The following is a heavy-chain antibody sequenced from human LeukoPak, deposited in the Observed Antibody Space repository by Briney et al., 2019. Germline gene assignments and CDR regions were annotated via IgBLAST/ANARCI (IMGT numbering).Heavy chain of an antibody. CDR3: ARTYSKYFDL. V-gene: IGHV4-59*08. CDR1: GGSISSYY. Sequence: PSETLSLTCTVSGGSISSYYWSWIRQPPGKGLEWIGYIYYSGSTNYNPSLKSRVTISVDTSKNQFSLKLSSVTAADTAVYYRARTYSKYFDLWGRGTLVTVSS. J-gene: IGHJ2*01. CDR2: IYYSGST. D-gene: IGHD2-15*01.